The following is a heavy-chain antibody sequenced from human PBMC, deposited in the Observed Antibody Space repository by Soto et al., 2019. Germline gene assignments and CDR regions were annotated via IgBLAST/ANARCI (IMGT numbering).Heavy chain of an antibody. Sequence: QVQLVESGGGVVQPGRSLRLSCAASGFTFSSYGMHWVRQAPGKGLEWVAVIWYDGSNKYYADSVKGRFTISRDNSKNTLYLQMKSLRAEDTAVYYCARDRQLSSLYGMDVWGQGTTVTVSS. V-gene: IGHV3-33*01. CDR2: IWYDGSNK. J-gene: IGHJ6*02. D-gene: IGHD5-18*01. CDR3: ARDRQLSSLYGMDV. CDR1: GFTFSSYG.